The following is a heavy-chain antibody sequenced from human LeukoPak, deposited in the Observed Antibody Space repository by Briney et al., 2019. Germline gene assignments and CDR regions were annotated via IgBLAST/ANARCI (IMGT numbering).Heavy chain of an antibody. J-gene: IGHJ4*02. D-gene: IGHD3-3*01. CDR3: ARAAYDFWSGYYSFDY. Sequence: GASVKVSCKASGYTFTSYAMHWVRQAPGQRLEWMGWINAGNGNTKYSQKFQGRVTITRDTSASTAYMELSSLRSEDTAVYYCARAAYDFWSGYYSFDYWGQGTLVTVSS. CDR1: GYTFTSYA. V-gene: IGHV1-3*01. CDR2: INAGNGNT.